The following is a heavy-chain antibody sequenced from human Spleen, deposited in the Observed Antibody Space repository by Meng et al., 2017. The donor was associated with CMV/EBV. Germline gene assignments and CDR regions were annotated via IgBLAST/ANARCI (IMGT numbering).Heavy chain of an antibody. V-gene: IGHV1-2*02. CDR1: GYTFTAHY. D-gene: IGHD2-15*01. Sequence: ASVKVSCKASGYTFTAHYFHWVRQAPGQGLEWMGWIHPHRGDTNYAQQFQGRVTLTRDTSINTGYMELRSLRSDDTAFYYCTRRPLGSTRPFDYWGQGTLVTVSS. CDR2: IHPHRGDT. J-gene: IGHJ4*02. CDR3: TRRPLGSTRPFDY.